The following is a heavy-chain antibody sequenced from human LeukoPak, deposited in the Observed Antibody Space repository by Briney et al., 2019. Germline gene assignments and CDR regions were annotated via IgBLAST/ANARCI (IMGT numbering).Heavy chain of an antibody. J-gene: IGHJ4*02. CDR1: GFTFSNAW. D-gene: IGHD3-10*01. V-gene: IGHV3-15*01. Sequence: PGGSLRLSCAASGFTFSNAWMSWVRQAPGKGLEWVGRIKSKTDGGTTDYAAPVKGRFTISRDDSKNTLYLQMNSLKTEDTAVYYCTTTDYGSGSYWYYFDYWGREPWSPSPQ. CDR3: TTTDYGSGSYWYYFDY. CDR2: IKSKTDGGTT.